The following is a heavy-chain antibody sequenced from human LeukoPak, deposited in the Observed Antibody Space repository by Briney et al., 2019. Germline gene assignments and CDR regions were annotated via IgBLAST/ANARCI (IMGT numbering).Heavy chain of an antibody. Sequence: FQGRVTITADKSTSTAYMELSSLRSEDTAVYYCARTPVVVVTAYYFDYWGQGTLVTVSS. CDR3: ARTPVVVVTAYYFDY. J-gene: IGHJ4*02. D-gene: IGHD2-21*02. V-gene: IGHV1-69*02.